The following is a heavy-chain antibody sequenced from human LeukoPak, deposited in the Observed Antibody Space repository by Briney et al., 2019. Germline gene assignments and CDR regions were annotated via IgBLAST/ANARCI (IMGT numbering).Heavy chain of an antibody. J-gene: IGHJ4*02. Sequence: PSETLSLTCSVSGDSVTSTYWSWIRQPPGKGLEWIAYGHHSESSNYNPSFRSRVTIPVDTSRNQFSLRLTSVTAADTAAYYCARESAGSLHDSTAAFHYWGQGILVIVSS. CDR3: ARESAGSLHDSTAAFHY. V-gene: IGHV4-59*02. CDR2: GHHSESS. CDR1: GDSVTSTY. D-gene: IGHD2-8*02.